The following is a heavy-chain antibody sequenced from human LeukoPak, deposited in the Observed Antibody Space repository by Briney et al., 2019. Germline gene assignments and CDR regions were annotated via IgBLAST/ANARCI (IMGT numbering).Heavy chain of an antibody. CDR3: ARDLHYYDSSGLLTRGAFDI. Sequence: GGSLRLSCAASGFTFSDYYMSWVRQAPGRGLEWVSYITSSGDTIYYADSVKGRFTISRDNAKSSLYLQMKSLRAEDTAVYYCARDLHYYDSSGLLTRGAFDIWGQGTMVTVSS. D-gene: IGHD3-22*01. CDR2: ITSSGDTI. CDR1: GFTFSDYY. J-gene: IGHJ3*02. V-gene: IGHV3-11*01.